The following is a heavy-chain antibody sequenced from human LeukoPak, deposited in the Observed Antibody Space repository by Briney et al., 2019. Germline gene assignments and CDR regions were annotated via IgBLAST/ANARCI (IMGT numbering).Heavy chain of an antibody. J-gene: IGHJ6*02. CDR3: AKAFSRYYYYGMDV. Sequence: GGSLRLSCAASGFTFSSYAMSWVRQAPGKGLEWVSAISGSGGSTYYADSVKGRFTISRDNSKNTLYLQMNSLRAEDTAVYYCAKAFSRYYYYGMDVWGQGTTVTVSS. CDR1: GFTFSSYA. V-gene: IGHV3-23*01. CDR2: ISGSGGST.